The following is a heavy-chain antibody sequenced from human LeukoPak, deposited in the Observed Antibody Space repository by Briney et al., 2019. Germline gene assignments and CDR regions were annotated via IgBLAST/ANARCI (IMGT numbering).Heavy chain of an antibody. CDR2: INPSGGST. Sequence: ASVKVSCKASGYTFTSYYMHWVRQAPGQGLEWMGIINPSGGSTSYAQKFQGRVTMTRDTSTSTVYMELSSLRSEDTAVYYCARDPAQWLGDNWFDPWGQGTLVTVSS. J-gene: IGHJ5*02. CDR1: GYTFTSYY. D-gene: IGHD6-19*01. V-gene: IGHV1-46*01. CDR3: ARDPAQWLGDNWFDP.